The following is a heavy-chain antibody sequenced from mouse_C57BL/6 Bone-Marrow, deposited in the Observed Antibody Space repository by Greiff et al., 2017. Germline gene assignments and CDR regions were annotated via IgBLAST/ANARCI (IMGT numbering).Heavy chain of an antibody. CDR1: GYAFSTYW. CDR3: ARDCDYFDY. CDR2: IYPGDGDT. V-gene: IGHV1-80*01. Sequence: QVQLQQSGAELVKPGASVKISCKVSGYAFSTYWLNWVKQRHGKGLEWIGQIYPGDGDTNSNGKFKGKATLTADKSSSTAYMQLSSLTAEDSAVYFCARDCDYFDYWGQGTTLTVSS. J-gene: IGHJ2*01.